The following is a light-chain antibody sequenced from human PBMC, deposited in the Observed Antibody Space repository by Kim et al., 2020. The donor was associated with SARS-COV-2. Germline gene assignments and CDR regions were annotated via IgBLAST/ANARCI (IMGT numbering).Light chain of an antibody. Sequence: QSALTQPPSASGSPGQSVTITCTGTNSDIGGYKYVSWYQQHSGKPPRLMIFEVNKRPSGVPDRFSGSKAGNTASLTVSGLQAEDEADYYCSSFAGRNTFGVFGGGTQLTVL. CDR1: NSDIGGYKY. CDR3: SSFAGRNTFGV. CDR2: EVN. J-gene: IGLJ3*02. V-gene: IGLV2-8*01.